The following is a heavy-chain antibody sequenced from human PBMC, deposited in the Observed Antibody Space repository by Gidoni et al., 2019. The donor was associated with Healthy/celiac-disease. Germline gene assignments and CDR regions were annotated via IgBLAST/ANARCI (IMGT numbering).Heavy chain of an antibody. Sequence: QVQLQQWGAGSVKPSETLSLTCAVHGGSFSGYSWSWIRQRPGKGLEWIGEINHSGSTNYHPSRKSLVTISVDTSKNQFSLKLSSVTAADTAVYYCARVPRALRRGYSGYDHNYYYYYCMDVWGQGTTVTVSS. CDR1: GGSFSGYS. J-gene: IGHJ6*02. V-gene: IGHV4-34*01. CDR2: INHSGST. CDR3: ARVPRALRRGYSGYDHNYYYYYCMDV. D-gene: IGHD5-12*01.